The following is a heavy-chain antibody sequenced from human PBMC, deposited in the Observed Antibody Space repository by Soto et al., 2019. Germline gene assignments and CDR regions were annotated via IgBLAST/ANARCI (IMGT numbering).Heavy chain of an antibody. Sequence: SETLSLTCTVSGGSISSSSYYWGWIRQPPGKGLEWIGSIYYSGSTYYNPSLKSRVTISVDTSKNQFSLKLSSVTAADTAVYYCARRCGYYYDSSGYYSDYWGQGTLVTVSS. J-gene: IGHJ4*02. CDR1: GGSISSSSYY. D-gene: IGHD3-22*01. V-gene: IGHV4-39*01. CDR3: ARRCGYYYDSSGYYSDY. CDR2: IYYSGST.